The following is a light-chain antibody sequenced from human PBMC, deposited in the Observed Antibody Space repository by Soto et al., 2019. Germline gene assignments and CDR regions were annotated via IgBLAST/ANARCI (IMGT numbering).Light chain of an antibody. CDR3: QQNNYYST. CDR2: DAS. V-gene: IGKV1-5*01. Sequence: IQPTQSPATVAASVGASVTITCRASQKIRSGLGWYQQKTGKAPNPLIYDASSLKSGVPARFSGSGAGTEFTPTISRLQTDDFATYYCQQNNYYSTFGKGKRLEIK. CDR1: QKIRSG. J-gene: IGKJ5*01.